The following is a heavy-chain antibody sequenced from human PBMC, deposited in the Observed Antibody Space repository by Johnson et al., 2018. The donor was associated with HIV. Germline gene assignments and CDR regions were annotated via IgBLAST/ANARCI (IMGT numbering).Heavy chain of an antibody. D-gene: IGHD2-21*02. J-gene: IGHJ3*02. CDR2: ISGSGGST. Sequence: MQLVESGGGLVQPGGSLRLSCAASGFTFSSYAMNWVRQAPGKGLEWVSVISGSGGSTYHADSVKGRFTISSDNSKNKLYLQMNSLRAEDTAVDYCAKASDGTWQHAFDIWGQGTMVTVSS. CDR3: AKASDGTWQHAFDI. V-gene: IGHV3-23*04. CDR1: GFTFSSYA.